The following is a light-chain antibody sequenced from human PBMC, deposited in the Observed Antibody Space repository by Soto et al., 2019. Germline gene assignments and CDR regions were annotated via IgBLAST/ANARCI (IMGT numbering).Light chain of an antibody. Sequence: QSALTQPASVSASPGEPITISCTGTSSDVGSYMLVSWYQQHPGKAPKLLIYEDDERPSGVSNRFSGSKSGNTASLTISGLQAEDEADYYCSSYAGRSTFVVFGGGTKVTVL. CDR1: SSDVGSYML. V-gene: IGLV2-23*01. CDR3: SSYAGRSTFVV. J-gene: IGLJ2*01. CDR2: EDD.